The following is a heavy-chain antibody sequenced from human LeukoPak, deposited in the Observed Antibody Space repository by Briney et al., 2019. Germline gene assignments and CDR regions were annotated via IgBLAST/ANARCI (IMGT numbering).Heavy chain of an antibody. CDR3: ARNYGDNDAFDI. V-gene: IGHV1-2*02. CDR2: INPNSGGT. D-gene: IGHD4-17*01. Sequence: ASVKVSCKASGYTFTGYYMHWVRQAPGQGLEWMGWINPNSGGTNYAQKFQGRVTMTRDTSISTAYMELSRLRSDDTAVYYCARNYGDNDAFDIWGQGTMVTVSS. CDR1: GYTFTGYY. J-gene: IGHJ3*02.